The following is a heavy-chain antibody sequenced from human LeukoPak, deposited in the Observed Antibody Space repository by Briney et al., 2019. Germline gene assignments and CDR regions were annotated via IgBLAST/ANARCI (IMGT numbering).Heavy chain of an antibody. V-gene: IGHV5-51*01. CDR2: IYPADSDT. D-gene: IGHD2/OR15-2a*01. Sequence: GESLKISCQAFGYTFSDSWIGWVRQAPGKGLQWMGIIYPADSDTKYNPSFQGRVTMSADKSTRTAYLHWSSLDVSDSAIYYCAKRGGSPFQYSNWFDPWGQGTLVTVSS. CDR3: AKRGGSPFQYSNWFDP. CDR1: GYTFSDSW. J-gene: IGHJ5*02.